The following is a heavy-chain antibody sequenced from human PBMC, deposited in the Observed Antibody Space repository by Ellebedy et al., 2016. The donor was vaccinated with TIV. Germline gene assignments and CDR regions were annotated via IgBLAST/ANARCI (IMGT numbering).Heavy chain of an antibody. V-gene: IGHV3-30*18. J-gene: IGHJ4*02. CDR1: GFTFSSYG. CDR3: AKAYYYDSSGYYPTPLGY. D-gene: IGHD3-22*01. CDR2: ISYDGSNK. Sequence: GESLKISXAASGFTFSSYGMHWVRQAPGKGLEWVAVISYDGSNKYYADSVKGRFTISRDNSKNTLYLQMNSLRAEDTAVYYCAKAYYYDSSGYYPTPLGYWGQGTLVTVSS.